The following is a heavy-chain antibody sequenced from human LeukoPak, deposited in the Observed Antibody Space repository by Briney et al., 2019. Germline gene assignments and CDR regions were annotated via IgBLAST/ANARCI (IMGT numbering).Heavy chain of an antibody. CDR1: GYTLTELC. CDR2: FDPEDGET. Sequence: ASVKVSCKVSGYTLTELCMHWVRQAPGKGLEWMGGFDPEDGETIYAQKFQGRVTMTEDTSTDTAYMELSSLRSEDTAVYYCATEGYSYGSGWFDPWGQGTLVTVSS. CDR3: ATEGYSYGSGWFDP. V-gene: IGHV1-24*01. D-gene: IGHD5-18*01. J-gene: IGHJ5*02.